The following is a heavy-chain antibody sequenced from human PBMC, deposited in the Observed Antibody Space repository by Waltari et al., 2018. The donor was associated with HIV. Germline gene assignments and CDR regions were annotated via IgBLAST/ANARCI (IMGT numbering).Heavy chain of an antibody. CDR3: ARQMTFYDAFDI. Sequence: QVQLVQSGAEVKKPGASLQVSCTASGYPFTGYYMHWVRQAPGQGLEWVGWINPNSGDTNYAQKFQGRVTMTRDTSISTAYMDLSRLRSDDTAVYYCARQMTFYDAFDIWGQGTMVTVSS. CDR1: GYPFTGYY. CDR2: INPNSGDT. V-gene: IGHV1-2*02. J-gene: IGHJ3*02.